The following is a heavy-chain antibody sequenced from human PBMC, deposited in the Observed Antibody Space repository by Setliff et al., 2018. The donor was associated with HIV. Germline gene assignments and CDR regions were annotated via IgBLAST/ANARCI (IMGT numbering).Heavy chain of an antibody. V-gene: IGHV4-59*12. Sequence: SETLSLTCNVSGGSITNFYWSWIRQPPGKGLEWIGYIYNPGSTNFNPSLQSRVSMSVDVSTNQFSLNLTSVTAADTAVYFCARGLGRGSGTYYNPPGYWGPGTLVTVSS. CDR1: GGSITNFY. D-gene: IGHD3-10*01. J-gene: IGHJ4*02. CDR3: ARGLGRGSGTYYNPPGY. CDR2: IYNPGST.